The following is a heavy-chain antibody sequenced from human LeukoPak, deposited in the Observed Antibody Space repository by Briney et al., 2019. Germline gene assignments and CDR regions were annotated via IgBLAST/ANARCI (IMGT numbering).Heavy chain of an antibody. Sequence: ASVKVSCKASGGTFNSCAISWVRQAPGQGLEWMGGAMPLFGTANYAQEFQGRVTFTTDESASTAYMEVSSLRSEDTAVYYCASGSLGDGYGVGDYYQYMDVWGKGTTVTVSS. D-gene: IGHD5-24*01. CDR3: ASGSLGDGYGVGDYYQYMDV. V-gene: IGHV1-69*05. CDR2: AMPLFGTA. J-gene: IGHJ6*03. CDR1: GGTFNSCA.